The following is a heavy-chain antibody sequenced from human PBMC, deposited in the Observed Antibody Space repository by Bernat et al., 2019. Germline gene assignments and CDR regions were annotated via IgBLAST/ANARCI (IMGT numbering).Heavy chain of an antibody. CDR2: VSYDGRNK. D-gene: IGHD6-13*01. Sequence: VQLVESGGGVVQPGRSLRLSCVASGFTFSDYSLHWVHQAPGKGLEWVAVVSYDGRNKYYADSVQARFIISRDDSKNTLYLQMNSLRAEDTAVYYCAKDLSPSLYSSNWYYFDYWGQGTLVTVSS. V-gene: IGHV3-30*04. CDR1: GFTFSDYS. CDR3: AKDLSPSLYSSNWYYFDY. J-gene: IGHJ4*02.